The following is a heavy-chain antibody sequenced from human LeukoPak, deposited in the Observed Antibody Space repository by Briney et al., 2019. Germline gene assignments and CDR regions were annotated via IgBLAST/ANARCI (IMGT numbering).Heavy chain of an antibody. CDR1: GGSFSGHY. D-gene: IGHD2-21*02. J-gene: IGHJ3*01. CDR2: INHSGNT. V-gene: IGHV4-34*01. CDR3: ARVLRVTSTESTDAIDA. Sequence: SETLSLTCAAYGGSFSGHYWSWIRQPPGKGLEWISEINHSGNTQNNASLESRVVISVDTAKNQFSLRRSSVTAADTAVYFCARVLRVTSTESTDAIDAWGQGTMVTVSS.